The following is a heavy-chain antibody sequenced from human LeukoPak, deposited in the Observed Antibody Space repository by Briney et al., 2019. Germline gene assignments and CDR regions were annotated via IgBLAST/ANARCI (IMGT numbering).Heavy chain of an antibody. D-gene: IGHD2/OR15-2a*01. CDR3: AKGTFY. Sequence: GGSLRLSCAASGFIFSHYGMSWVRQAPGKGLEWVSSIRDRGDSTYYADSVKGRLTISRDNSQNTVDLRMHSLRAEDTAVYYCAKGTFYWGQGTLVTVSS. J-gene: IGHJ4*02. V-gene: IGHV3-23*01. CDR1: GFIFSHYG. CDR2: IRDRGDST.